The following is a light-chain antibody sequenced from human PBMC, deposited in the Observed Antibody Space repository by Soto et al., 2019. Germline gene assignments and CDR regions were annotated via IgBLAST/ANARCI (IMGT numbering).Light chain of an antibody. J-gene: IGKJ1*01. Sequence: EIVLTQSPRTLSLSPGERASLSCRARQSLSSSHLIWYQQKPGQAPRLLIYDASSRATGIPDRFSGGGSGTDFTLTISRLEPEVFAVYYCQHLSAFGQGTKVESK. CDR2: DAS. V-gene: IGKV3-20*01. CDR3: QHLSA. CDR1: QSLSSSH.